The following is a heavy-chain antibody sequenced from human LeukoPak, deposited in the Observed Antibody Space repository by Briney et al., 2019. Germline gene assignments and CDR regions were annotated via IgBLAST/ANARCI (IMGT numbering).Heavy chain of an antibody. CDR2: INHSGSA. J-gene: IGHJ4*02. CDR1: GGSFSNYY. V-gene: IGHV4-34*01. CDR3: ARKSPMNGVDY. D-gene: IGHD2-8*01. Sequence: SGTLSLTCAVYGGSFSNYYGCWIRQPPGKGLEWIGEINHSGSANYNPSPKSHFTISVDTSKNQFSLELGSVTAADTAVYYCARKSPMNGVDYWGQGTLVTVSS.